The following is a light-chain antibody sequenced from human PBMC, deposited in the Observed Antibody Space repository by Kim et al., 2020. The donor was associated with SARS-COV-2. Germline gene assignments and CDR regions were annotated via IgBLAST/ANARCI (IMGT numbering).Light chain of an antibody. Sequence: FTISCTGSSSNIGAGYDVHWYQQLPGTAPKLLIYGNSNRPSGVPDRFSGSKSGTSASLAITGLQAEDEADYYCQSYDSSLSGDWVFGGGTQLTVL. V-gene: IGLV1-40*01. CDR2: GNS. CDR3: QSYDSSLSGDWV. J-gene: IGLJ3*02. CDR1: SSNIGAGYD.